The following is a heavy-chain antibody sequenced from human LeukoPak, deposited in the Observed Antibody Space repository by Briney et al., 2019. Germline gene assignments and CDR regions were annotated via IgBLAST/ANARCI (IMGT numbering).Heavy chain of an antibody. Sequence: SETLSLTCTVSGGSISSHYWSWIRQPPGKRLEWIGYIYYSGSTNYNPSLKSRDTISVDTSKNQFSLKLSSVTAADTAVYYCARAQSSSWFSSYYYYMDVWGKGTTVTVSS. J-gene: IGHJ6*03. D-gene: IGHD6-13*01. CDR1: GGSISSHY. CDR2: IYYSGST. CDR3: ARAQSSSWFSSYYYYMDV. V-gene: IGHV4-59*11.